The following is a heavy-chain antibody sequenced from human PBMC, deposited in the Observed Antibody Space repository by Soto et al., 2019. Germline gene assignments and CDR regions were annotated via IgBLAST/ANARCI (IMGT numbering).Heavy chain of an antibody. V-gene: IGHV4-4*07. D-gene: IGHD3-3*01. Sequence: SETLSLTCSVSGGTISGYYWTWIRQPAGKGLEWIGRIYSSGNTKYNPSLQSRVTMSLDTSNNQFSLRLTSVTAADTAVYYCARGQRFSDWFDPWGQGALVTVS. CDR3: ARGQRFSDWFDP. CDR1: GGTISGYY. J-gene: IGHJ5*02. CDR2: IYSSGNT.